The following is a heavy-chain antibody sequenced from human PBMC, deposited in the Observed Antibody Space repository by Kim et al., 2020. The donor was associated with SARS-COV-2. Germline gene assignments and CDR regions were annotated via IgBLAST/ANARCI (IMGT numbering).Heavy chain of an antibody. CDR1: GGTFSSYA. Sequence: SVKVSCKASGGTFSSYAISWVRQAPGQGLEWMGRIIPILGIANYAQKFQGRVTITADKSTSTAYMELSSLRSEDTAVYYCARDGPTIAVAGHRAEYFQHWGQGTLVTVSS. D-gene: IGHD6-19*01. J-gene: IGHJ1*01. CDR2: IIPILGIA. CDR3: ARDGPTIAVAGHRAEYFQH. V-gene: IGHV1-69*04.